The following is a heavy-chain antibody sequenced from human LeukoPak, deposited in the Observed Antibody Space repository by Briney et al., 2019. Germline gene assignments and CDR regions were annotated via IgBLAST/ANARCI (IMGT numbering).Heavy chain of an antibody. J-gene: IGHJ1*01. CDR2: ISGSGGST. Sequence: XSXVRXAXXXXLEWVXAISGSGGSTYYADSVKGRFTISRDNSKNTLYLQMNSLRAEDTAVYYCAKDLPIVVPAATFQHWGQGTLVTVSS. V-gene: IGHV3-23*01. D-gene: IGHD2-2*01. CDR3: AKDLPIVVPAATFQH.